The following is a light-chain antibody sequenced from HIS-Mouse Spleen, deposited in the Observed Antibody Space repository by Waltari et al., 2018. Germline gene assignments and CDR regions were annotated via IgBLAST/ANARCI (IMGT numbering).Light chain of an antibody. CDR1: SSDVGGYNY. CDR3: SSYAGSNNYV. V-gene: IGLV2-8*01. Sequence: ASGSPGQSVTISCTGTSSDVGGYNYVSWYQQHPGKAPKLMIYEVSKRPSGVPDRFSGSKSGNTASLTVSGLQAEDEADYYCSSYAGSNNYVFGTGTKVTVL. CDR2: EVS. J-gene: IGLJ1*01.